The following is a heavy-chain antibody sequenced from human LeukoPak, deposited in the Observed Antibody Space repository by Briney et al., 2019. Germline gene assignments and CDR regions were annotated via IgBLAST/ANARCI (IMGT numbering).Heavy chain of an antibody. D-gene: IGHD2-15*01. CDR1: GFTFSSYA. CDR2: ISYDGSNK. J-gene: IGHJ3*02. CDR3: ARERGDGWYDAFDI. Sequence: GRSLRLSCAASGFTFSSYAMHWVRQAPGKGLEWVAVISYDGSNKYYADSVKGRFTISRDNSKNTLYLQMNSLRAEDTAVYYCARERGDGWYDAFDIWGQGTMVTVSS. V-gene: IGHV3-30*04.